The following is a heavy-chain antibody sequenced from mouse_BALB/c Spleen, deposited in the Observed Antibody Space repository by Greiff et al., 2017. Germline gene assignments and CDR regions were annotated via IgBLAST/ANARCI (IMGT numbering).Heavy chain of an antibody. CDR1: GFTFSSYT. Sequence: EVKVVESGGGLVQPGGSLKLSCAASGFTFSSYTMSWVRQTPEKRLEWVAYISSGGGSTYYPDTVKGRFTISRDNAKNTLYLQMSSLKSEDTAMYYCARQKYGGFAYWGQGTLVTVSA. CDR3: ARQKYGGFAY. D-gene: IGHD2-10*02. CDR2: ISSGGGST. V-gene: IGHV5-12-2*01. J-gene: IGHJ3*01.